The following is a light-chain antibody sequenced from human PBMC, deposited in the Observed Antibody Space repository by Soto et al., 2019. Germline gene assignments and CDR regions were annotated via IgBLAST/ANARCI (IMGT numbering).Light chain of an antibody. V-gene: IGLV2-14*01. CDR2: EVS. CDR1: SSDVGGYNY. CDR3: SSYTRSSPYV. Sequence: QSALTQPASVSGSPGQSITISCSGTSSDVGGYNYVSWYQQHPGKAPKLMIYEVSKRPSGVSDRFSGSKSGNTASLTISGLQAEDEADYYCSSYTRSSPYVFXTGTKVTVL. J-gene: IGLJ1*01.